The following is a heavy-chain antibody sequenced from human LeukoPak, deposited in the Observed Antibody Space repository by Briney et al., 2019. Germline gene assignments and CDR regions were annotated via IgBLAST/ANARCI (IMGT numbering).Heavy chain of an antibody. J-gene: IGHJ4*02. CDR3: AKVNNYDDY. CDR2: ISPDGNDE. CDR1: GFTFSTFG. V-gene: IGHV3-30*18. Sequence: GGSLRLSCAASGFTFSTFGIHWVRQAPGKGLEWVAAISPDGNDEYYIDSVEGRFTVSRDNSKNMIYLQMNSLRGEDSAVYYCAKVNNYDDYWGQGTLVTVSS. D-gene: IGHD1/OR15-1a*01.